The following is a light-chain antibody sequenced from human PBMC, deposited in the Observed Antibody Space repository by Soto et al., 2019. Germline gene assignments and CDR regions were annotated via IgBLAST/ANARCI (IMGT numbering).Light chain of an antibody. J-gene: IGLJ3*02. Sequence: QSVLTQPPSASGTPGQRVTTSCSGSSSNIGSNTVNWYQQVQGTAPRLLIYSNNQRPSGVPDRFSAAKSGTSASLAVSGLQSEDEAHYYCAAWDDSLNGPLFGGGTKLTVL. CDR2: SNN. CDR3: AAWDDSLNGPL. CDR1: SSNIGSNT. V-gene: IGLV1-44*01.